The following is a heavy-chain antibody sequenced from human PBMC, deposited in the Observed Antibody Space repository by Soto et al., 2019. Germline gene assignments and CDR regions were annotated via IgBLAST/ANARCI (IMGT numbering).Heavy chain of an antibody. D-gene: IGHD3-22*01. CDR1: GFTFTRYS. J-gene: IGHJ6*02. CDR3: ARAFSGSSGYNGMDV. Sequence: GGSLRLSCAASGFTFTRYSMNWVRQAPGKGLEWVSSISSTTNYIYYGDSMKGRFTISRDNAKNSLYLELNSLRAEDTAVYYCARAFSGSSGYNGMDVWGQGTTVTVSS. V-gene: IGHV3-21*06. CDR2: ISSTTNYI.